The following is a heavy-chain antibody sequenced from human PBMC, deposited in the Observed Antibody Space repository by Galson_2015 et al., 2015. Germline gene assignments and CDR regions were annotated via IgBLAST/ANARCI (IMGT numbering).Heavy chain of an antibody. CDR2: ISYDGSNK. D-gene: IGHD3-10*01. J-gene: IGHJ4*02. Sequence: SLRLSCAASGFTFSSYGMHWVRQAPGKGLEWVAVISYDGSNKYYADSVKGRFTISRDNSKNTLYLQMNSLRAEDTAVYYCARDGSRGSGYFDYWGQGTLATVSS. CDR3: ARDGSRGSGYFDY. V-gene: IGHV3-30*03. CDR1: GFTFSSYG.